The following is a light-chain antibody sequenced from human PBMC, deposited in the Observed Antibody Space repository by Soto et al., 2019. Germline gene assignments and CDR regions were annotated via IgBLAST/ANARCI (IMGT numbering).Light chain of an antibody. Sequence: EIVLTQSPAPLSSFPGDRVTLSCRASQSINTRLAWYQHRPAQAPRLLIYQTSLRAAGIPARFSASGSGTDFTLTISDVQPEDFALYYCHQRQSWPRTFGQGTKVDI. CDR3: HQRQSWPRT. CDR2: QTS. CDR1: QSINTR. V-gene: IGKV3-11*01. J-gene: IGKJ1*01.